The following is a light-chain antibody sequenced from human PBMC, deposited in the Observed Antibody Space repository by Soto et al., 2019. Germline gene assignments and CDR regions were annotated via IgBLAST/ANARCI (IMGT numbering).Light chain of an antibody. CDR1: SGHSSYA. CDR2: LNSDGSP. CDR3: QTWGTGIQV. J-gene: IGLJ2*01. V-gene: IGLV4-69*01. Sequence: QPVLTQSPSASASLGASVKLTCTLSSGHSSYAIAWHQQQPEKGPRYLMKLNSDGSPSKGDGIPDRFSGSSSGAERYLTISRPQSEDDADYCCQTWGTGIQVFGGGTKVTVL.